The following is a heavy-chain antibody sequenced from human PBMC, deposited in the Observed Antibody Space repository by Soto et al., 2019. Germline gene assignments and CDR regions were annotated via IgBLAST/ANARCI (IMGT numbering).Heavy chain of an antibody. J-gene: IGHJ6*02. CDR3: ARDHKGGYYYYGMDV. V-gene: IGHV3-48*03. Sequence: EVQLVESGGGLVQPGGSLRLSCAASGFTFSSYEMNWVRQAPGKGLEWVSYISSSGSTIYYADSVKGRFTISRDNAKNSLYLQMNSLRAEDKAVYYCARDHKGGYYYYGMDVWGQLTTVTVYS. CDR1: GFTFSSYE. CDR2: ISSSGSTI.